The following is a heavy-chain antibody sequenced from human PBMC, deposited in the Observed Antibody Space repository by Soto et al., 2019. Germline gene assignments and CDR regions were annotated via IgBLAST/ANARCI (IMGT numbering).Heavy chain of an antibody. V-gene: IGHV3-48*03. J-gene: IGHJ4*02. CDR1: GFTFSSYE. Sequence: EVQLVESGGGLVQPGGSLRLSCAASGFTFSSYEMNWVRQAPGKGLEWVSYISSSGSTIYYADSVKGRFTISRDNAKNSLYLQMNSLRAEDTAVYYCARVQYYYGSGSSSKGEIDYWGQGTLVTVSS. CDR3: ARVQYYYGSGSSSKGEIDY. D-gene: IGHD3-10*01. CDR2: ISSSGSTI.